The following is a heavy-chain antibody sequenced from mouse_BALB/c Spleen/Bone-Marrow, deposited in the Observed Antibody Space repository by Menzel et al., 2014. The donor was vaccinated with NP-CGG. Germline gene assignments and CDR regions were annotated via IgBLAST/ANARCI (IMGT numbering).Heavy chain of an antibody. CDR1: GNSITSGYN. CDR2: IHYSGYT. CDR3: ARGGYYGSSYFDY. D-gene: IGHD1-1*01. V-gene: IGHV3-1*02. J-gene: IGHJ2*01. Sequence: EVQLQQSGPDLVKSSQSLSLTCTVTGNSITSGYNWHWIRQFPGNKLEWMGYIHYSGYTNYNPSLKSRISITRDTSKNQFFLQLNSVTTEDTATYYCARGGYYGSSYFDYWGQGTTLTGSS.